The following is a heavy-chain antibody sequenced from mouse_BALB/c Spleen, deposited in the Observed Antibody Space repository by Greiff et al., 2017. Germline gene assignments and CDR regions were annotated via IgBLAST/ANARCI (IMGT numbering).Heavy chain of an antibody. CDR1: GFTFSSFG. D-gene: IGHD2-1*01. V-gene: IGHV5-17*02. CDR2: ISSGSSTI. Sequence: EVNVVESGGGLVQPGGSRKLSCAASGFTFSSFGMHWVRQAPEKGLEWVAYISSGSSTIYYADTVKGRFTISRDNPKNTLFLQMTSLRSEDTAMYYCARCIYGNYFDYWGQGTTLTVSS. J-gene: IGHJ2*01. CDR3: ARCIYGNYFDY.